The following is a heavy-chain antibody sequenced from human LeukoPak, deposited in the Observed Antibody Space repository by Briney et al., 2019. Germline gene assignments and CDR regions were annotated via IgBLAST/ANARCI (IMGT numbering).Heavy chain of an antibody. CDR3: ARAKVGNWLDH. CDR2: TYFRSKWYN. D-gene: IGHD1-26*01. V-gene: IGHV6-1*01. Sequence: LGRTYFRSKWYNEYAISVQSRITINPDTSKNQFSLHLNSVTPEDTAVYYCARAKVGNWLDHWGQGTLVTVSS. J-gene: IGHJ5*02.